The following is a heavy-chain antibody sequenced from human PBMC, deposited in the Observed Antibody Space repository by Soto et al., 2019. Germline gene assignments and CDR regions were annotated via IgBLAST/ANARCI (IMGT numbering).Heavy chain of an antibody. D-gene: IGHD1-26*01. V-gene: IGHV4-38-2*02. CDR3: SRIVGAMNIDT. Sequence: SETLSLTCTVSGGSISSTYYWGWIRQPPVEGLEWIGSINHAGSTYYSPSLASRATMSVDTSNNQFSLRLSSMTAADTAMYYCSRIVGAMNIDTWVQGTMVTVSS. CDR2: INHAGST. J-gene: IGHJ5*02. CDR1: GGSISSTYY.